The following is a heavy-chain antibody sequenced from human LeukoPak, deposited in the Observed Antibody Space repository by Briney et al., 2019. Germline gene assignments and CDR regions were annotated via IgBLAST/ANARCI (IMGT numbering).Heavy chain of an antibody. CDR1: GGSVTSNSYY. D-gene: IGHD2-2*01. Sequence: KPSETLSLTCTVSGGSVTSNSYYWGWIRQPPGKGLEWIGSIYYSGSTYYNPSLKRRVTISINTSKNQFSLKLSSVTAADTAVYYCARERREQLLPPYTRSVTYFDYWGQGTLVTVSS. J-gene: IGHJ4*02. V-gene: IGHV4-39*07. CDR3: ARERREQLLPPYTRSVTYFDY. CDR2: IYYSGST.